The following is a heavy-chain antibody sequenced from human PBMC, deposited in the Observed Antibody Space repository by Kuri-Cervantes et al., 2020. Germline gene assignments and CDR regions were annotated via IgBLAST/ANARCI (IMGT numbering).Heavy chain of an antibody. V-gene: IGHV4-34*01. Sequence: SDTLSLTFAVYGGSFSGYYWSWIRQPPGKGLEWIGEINHSGSTNYNPSLKSRVTISVDTSKNQFSLKLSSVTAADTAVYYCARGQKGGHRYFDLWGRGTLVTVSS. J-gene: IGHJ2*01. CDR1: GGSFSGYY. CDR2: INHSGST. CDR3: ARGQKGGHRYFDL.